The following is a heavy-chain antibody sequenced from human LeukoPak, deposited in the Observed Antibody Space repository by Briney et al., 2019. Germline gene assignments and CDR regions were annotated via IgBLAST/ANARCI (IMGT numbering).Heavy chain of an antibody. J-gene: IGHJ4*01. V-gene: IGHV3-21*01. Sequence: GGSLRLSCAASGFTFSSYTMNWVRQAPGKGLEGVSSIAGSCRYISYADSVKGRFTISRDNAKKSLYLQMTSLTAEDTAVYYCARDRGAYCGGDCYLGFDYWGRGTLVTVSS. CDR3: ARDRGAYCGGDCYLGFDY. CDR2: IAGSCRYI. CDR1: GFTFSSYT. D-gene: IGHD2-21*02.